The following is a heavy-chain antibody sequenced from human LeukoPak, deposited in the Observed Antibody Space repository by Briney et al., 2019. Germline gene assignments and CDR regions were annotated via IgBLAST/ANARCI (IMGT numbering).Heavy chain of an antibody. J-gene: IGHJ4*02. V-gene: IGHV4-59*08. CDR3: ARHSRNGATPFDY. Sequence: SETLSLTCTSSDGSISSYYWRWIRQPPGKGLEWIGYIYYSGSTNYNPSLKSRVTISVDTSKNQFSLKLSSVTAADTAVYYCARHSRNGATPFDYWGQGTLVTVSS. CDR2: IYYSGST. D-gene: IGHD4-17*01. CDR1: DGSISSYY.